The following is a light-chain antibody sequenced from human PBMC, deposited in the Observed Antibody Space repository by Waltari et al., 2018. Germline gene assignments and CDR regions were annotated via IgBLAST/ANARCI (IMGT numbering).Light chain of an antibody. CDR2: KAS. Sequence: DIQMTQSPSALSASVGDSVTITCRASQDIKTWLAWYQQKPGKGPNLLICKASSLESGVPSRFSGSASGTEFTLTISSLQPDDFATYFCQQYHRYPVTFGGGTKVDIK. V-gene: IGKV1-5*03. CDR3: QQYHRYPVT. J-gene: IGKJ4*01. CDR1: QDIKTW.